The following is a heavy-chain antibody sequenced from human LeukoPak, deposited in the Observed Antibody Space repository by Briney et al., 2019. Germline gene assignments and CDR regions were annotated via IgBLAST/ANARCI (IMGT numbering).Heavy chain of an antibody. CDR1: GGSISSSNW. V-gene: IGHV4-4*02. Sequence: SETLSLTCAVSGGSISSSNWWSWVRPPPGKGLEWIGEIYHSGSTNYNPSLKSRVTISVDKSKNQFSLKLSSVTAADTAVYYCARGNGWTGNYFDYWGQGTLVTVSS. CDR3: ARGNGWTGNYFDY. J-gene: IGHJ4*02. D-gene: IGHD6-19*01. CDR2: IYHSGST.